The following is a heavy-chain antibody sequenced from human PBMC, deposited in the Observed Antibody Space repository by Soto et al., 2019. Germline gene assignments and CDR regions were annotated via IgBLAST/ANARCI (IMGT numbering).Heavy chain of an antibody. CDR1: GFTFSSYA. J-gene: IGHJ4*02. D-gene: IGHD3-22*01. V-gene: IGHV3-64*01. CDR3: ARAGDSSGYALGY. Sequence: EVQLVESGGGLVQPGGSLRLSCAASGFTFSSYAMHWVRQAPGQGLEYVSAISSNGGSTYYANSVKGRFTISRDNSKNKLYLQMGSVRAEDMAVYYCARAGDSSGYALGYWGQGTLVTVSS. CDR2: ISSNGGST.